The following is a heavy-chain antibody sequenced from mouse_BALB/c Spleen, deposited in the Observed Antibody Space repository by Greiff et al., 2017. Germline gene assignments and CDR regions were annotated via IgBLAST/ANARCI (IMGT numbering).Heavy chain of an antibody. V-gene: IGHV1S56*01. CDR2: IYPGDGST. D-gene: IGHD1-1*01. CDR1: GYTFTSYY. Sequence: QVQLQQPGAELVMPGASVKMSCKASGYTFTSYYIHWVKQRPGQGLEWIGWIYPGDGSTKYNEKFKGKTTLTADKSSSTAYMLLSSLTSEDSAIYFCAKVLFYGSSYPYYAMDYWGQGTSVTVSS. J-gene: IGHJ4*01. CDR3: AKVLFYGSSYPYYAMDY.